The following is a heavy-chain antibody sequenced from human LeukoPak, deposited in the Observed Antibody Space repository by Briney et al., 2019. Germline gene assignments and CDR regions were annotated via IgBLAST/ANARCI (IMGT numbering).Heavy chain of an antibody. CDR1: GFTFSSYE. J-gene: IGHJ4*02. D-gene: IGHD3-22*01. CDR2: ISSSGSTI. CDR3: AKDGTYYYDSGGYPTKFDY. Sequence: GGSLRLSCAASGFTFSSYEMNWVRQAPGKGLEWVSYISSSGSTIYYADSVKGRFTISRDNSKNTLYLQMNSLRAEDTAVYYCAKDGTYYYDSGGYPTKFDYWGQGTLVTVSS. V-gene: IGHV3-48*03.